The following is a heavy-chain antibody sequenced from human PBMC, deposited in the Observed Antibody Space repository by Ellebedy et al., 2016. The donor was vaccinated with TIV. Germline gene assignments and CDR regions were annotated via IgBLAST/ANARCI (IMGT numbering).Heavy chain of an antibody. CDR1: GYSIRSGSY. D-gene: IGHD3/OR15-3a*01. V-gene: IGHV4-38-2*02. J-gene: IGHJ6*02. Sequence: SETLSLPXSVPGYSIRSGSYWGWIRPPPGKGLEWIGNIYHSGSSYYSPSLRSRVTLSLDTSKNHLSLRLTSVTAADTAVYFCARTDLRYGMDVWGQGTTVTVS. CDR2: IYHSGSS. CDR3: ARTDLRYGMDV.